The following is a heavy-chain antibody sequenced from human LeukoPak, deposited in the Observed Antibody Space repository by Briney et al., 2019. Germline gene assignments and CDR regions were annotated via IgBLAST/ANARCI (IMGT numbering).Heavy chain of an antibody. V-gene: IGHV4-59*08. Sequence: SETLSLTCTVSGGSVSDYYWSWIRQSPGKGLEWIGYIYYTGSSSYNPSLKSRVTMSVDTSKNQFSLKLSSVTAADTAVYYCARHVRKRGIAVAGTPGWFDPWGQGTLVTVSS. CDR2: IYYTGSS. CDR3: ARHVRKRGIAVAGTPGWFDP. J-gene: IGHJ5*02. CDR1: GGSVSDYY. D-gene: IGHD6-19*01.